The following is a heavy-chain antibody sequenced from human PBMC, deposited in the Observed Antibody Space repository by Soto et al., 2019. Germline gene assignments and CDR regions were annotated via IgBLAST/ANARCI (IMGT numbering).Heavy chain of an antibody. CDR2: IYYSGST. V-gene: IGHV4-30-4*01. CDR3: ARTSPVLRFLEWSDYGMDV. Sequence: SETLSLTCTVSVGSISSGDYYWSWIRQPPGKGLEWIGYIYYSGSTYYNPSLKSRVTISVDTSKNQFSLKLSSVTAADTAVYYCARTSPVLRFLEWSDYGMDVWGQGTTVTVSS. CDR1: VGSISSGDYY. D-gene: IGHD3-3*01. J-gene: IGHJ6*02.